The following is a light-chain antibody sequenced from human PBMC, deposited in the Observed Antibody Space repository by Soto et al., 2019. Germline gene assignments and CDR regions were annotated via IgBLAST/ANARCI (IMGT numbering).Light chain of an antibody. V-gene: IGKV1-39*01. J-gene: IGKJ4*02. CDR3: QQSYSTPVS. Sequence: DIQMTQSPSSLSASVGDRVTITCRASQSISSYLNWYQQKPGKAPKLLIYAASSLQSGVPSRFSSSGSGTDLTLTNSTLQPEDFATYYYQQSYSTPVSFGGGTKVEIK. CDR2: AAS. CDR1: QSISSY.